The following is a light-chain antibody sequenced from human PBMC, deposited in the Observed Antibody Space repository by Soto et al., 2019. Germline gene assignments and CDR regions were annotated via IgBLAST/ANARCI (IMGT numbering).Light chain of an antibody. CDR2: GAS. CDR3: QQYYTSPRT. V-gene: IGKV3-20*01. J-gene: IGKJ1*01. CDR1: QTLRSRY. Sequence: DTVLTQSPGTLSLSPGERATLSCRASQTLRSRYLAWYQQKPGQAPRLLIYGASTRATGIPDRFSGGGSGTDFTLTISRLQPEDFAVYYCQQYYTSPRTFGQGTKVEIK.